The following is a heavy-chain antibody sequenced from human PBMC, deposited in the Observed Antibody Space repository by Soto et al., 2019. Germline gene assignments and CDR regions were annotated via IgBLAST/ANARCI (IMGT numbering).Heavy chain of an antibody. CDR2: IYYTGST. J-gene: IGHJ4*02. V-gene: IGHV4-59*08. CDR3: ARHPGYYDILTGYSTYYFDY. Sequence: PSETLSLTCTVSGGSISSYYWSWIRQPPGKGLEWIGNIYYTGSTSYNPSLKSRVTISVDTSKNQFSLKLSSVTAADTAVYYCARHPGYYDILTGYSTYYFDYWGQGILVTVSS. CDR1: GGSISSYY. D-gene: IGHD3-9*01.